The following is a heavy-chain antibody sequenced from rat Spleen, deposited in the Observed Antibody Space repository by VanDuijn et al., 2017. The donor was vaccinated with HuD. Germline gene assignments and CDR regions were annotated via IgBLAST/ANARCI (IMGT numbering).Heavy chain of an antibody. Sequence: EVQLQESGPGLVKPSQSLSLTCSVTGYSITSNYWGWIRKFPGKKMEWMGFISYSGSTSHNPSLKSRISITRDTSKNQFFLQLNSVTTEDTATYYCARYGLITTISTYFDFWGQGVMVTVSS. D-gene: IGHD1-10*01. CDR1: GYSITSNY. CDR3: ARYGLITTISTYFDF. V-gene: IGHV3-1*01. CDR2: ISYSGST. J-gene: IGHJ2*01.